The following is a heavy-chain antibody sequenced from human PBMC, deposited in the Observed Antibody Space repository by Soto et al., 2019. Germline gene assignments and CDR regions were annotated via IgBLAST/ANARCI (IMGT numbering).Heavy chain of an antibody. V-gene: IGHV3-23*01. CDR3: GSGSYYNTFDY. J-gene: IGHJ4*02. CDR1: GFTFSSYA. CDR2: ISGSGGST. D-gene: IGHD3-10*01. Sequence: PGGSLRLSCAASGFTFSSYAMSWVRQAPEKGLEWVSAISGSGGSTYYADSVKGRFTISRDNSKNTLYLQMNSLRAEDTAVYYSGSGSYYNTFDYWGQGTLVTVSS.